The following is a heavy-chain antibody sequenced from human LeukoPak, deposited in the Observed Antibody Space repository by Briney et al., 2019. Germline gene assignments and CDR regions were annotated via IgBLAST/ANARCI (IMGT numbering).Heavy chain of an antibody. CDR1: GYSISSGYY. D-gene: IGHD3-10*01. J-gene: IGHJ2*01. CDR3: ARVGAGQNWYFDL. Sequence: ETLSLTCTVSGYSISSGYYWGWVRQAPGKGLEWVSVIYSSGSTYYADSVKGRFTISRDNSKNTLYLQMNSLRAEDTAVYYCARVGAGQNWYFDLWGRGTLVTVSS. V-gene: IGHV3-66*01. CDR2: IYSSGST.